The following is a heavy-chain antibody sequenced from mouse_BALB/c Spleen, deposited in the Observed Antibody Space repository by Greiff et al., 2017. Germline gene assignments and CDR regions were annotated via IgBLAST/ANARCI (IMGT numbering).Heavy chain of an antibody. CDR2: ISNGGGST. J-gene: IGHJ2*01. D-gene: IGHD1-1*01. CDR1: GFTFSSYT. Sequence: EVQRVESGGGLVQPGGSLKLSCAASGFTFSSYTMSWVRQTPEKRLEWVAYISNGGGSTYYPDTVKGRFTISRDNAKNTLYLQMSSLKSEDTAMYYCARQYYGSSYYFDDWGKGTTLTVSS. V-gene: IGHV5-12-2*01. CDR3: ARQYYGSSYYFDD.